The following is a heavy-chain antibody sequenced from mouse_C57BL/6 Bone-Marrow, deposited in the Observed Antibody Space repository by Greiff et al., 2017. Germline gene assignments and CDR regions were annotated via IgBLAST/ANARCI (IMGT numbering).Heavy chain of an antibody. V-gene: IGHV5-6*02. CDR1: GFTFSSYG. Sequence: EVKVEESGGDLVKPGGSLKLSCAAPGFTFSSYGMSWVRQTPDKRLEWVATISSGGSYTYYPDSVKGRFTISRDNAKNNLYLQMSSLKAEDTAMYYCARQDYGSSYVPHYYAMDYWGQGTSVTVSS. CDR3: ARQDYGSSYVPHYYAMDY. J-gene: IGHJ4*01. D-gene: IGHD1-1*01. CDR2: ISSGGSYT.